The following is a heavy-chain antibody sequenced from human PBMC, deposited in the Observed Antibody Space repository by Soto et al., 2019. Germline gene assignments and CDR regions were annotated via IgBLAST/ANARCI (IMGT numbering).Heavy chain of an antibody. D-gene: IGHD1-1*01. J-gene: IGHJ5*02. CDR3: ASPHLGTARSVLEPFGP. CDR1: GDSVSSNSAT. CDR2: TYYRSKWYN. V-gene: IGHV6-1*01. Sequence: SQTLSLTCVISGDSVSSNSATWNWIRQSPSRGPEWLGRTYYRSKWYNDYAISVKSRITIKPDTSKNQFSLQLNSVIPEDAAVYSCASPHLGTARSVLEPFGPWGQGTLGPFYS.